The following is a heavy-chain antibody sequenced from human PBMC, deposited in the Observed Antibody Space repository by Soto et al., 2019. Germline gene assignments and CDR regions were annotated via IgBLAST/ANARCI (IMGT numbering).Heavy chain of an antibody. CDR3: ARGRYYGSGSYYKNYYYYGMDV. V-gene: IGHV4-34*01. CDR1: GGSFSGYY. J-gene: IGHJ6*02. Sequence: SETLSLTCAVYGGSFSGYYWSWIRQPPGKGLEWIGEINHSGSTNYNPSLKSRVTISVDTSKNQFSLKLSSVTAADTAVYYCARGRYYGSGSYYKNYYYYGMDVWGQGTTVTVS. CDR2: INHSGST. D-gene: IGHD3-10*01.